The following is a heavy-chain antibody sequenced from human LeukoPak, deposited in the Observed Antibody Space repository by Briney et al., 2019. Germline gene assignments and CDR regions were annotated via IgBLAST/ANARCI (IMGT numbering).Heavy chain of an antibody. CDR1: GGSISSHY. CDR2: IYYSGST. CDR3: ARSEMATIKPIFDY. V-gene: IGHV4-59*11. Sequence: PSGTPSLTCTVSGGSISSHYWSWIRQPPGKGLEWIGYIYYSGSTNYNPSLKSRVTISVDTSKNQFSLKLSSVTAADTAVYYCARSEMATIKPIFDYWGQETLVTVSS. D-gene: IGHD5-24*01. J-gene: IGHJ4*02.